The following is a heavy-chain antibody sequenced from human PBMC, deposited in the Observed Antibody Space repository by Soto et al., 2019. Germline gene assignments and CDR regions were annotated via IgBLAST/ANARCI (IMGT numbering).Heavy chain of an antibody. CDR1: GYTFTSYA. D-gene: IGHD4-17*01. CDR2: INANNGNT. V-gene: IGHV1-8*03. CDR3: ARGRSTVTIDY. Sequence: ASAKVSCKASGYTFTSYAMHWVRQATGQRLEWMGWINANNGNTSYAQKFQGRVTITRDTSTSTAYMELSSLRSEDTAVYYCARGRSTVTIDYWGQGTLVTVSS. J-gene: IGHJ4*02.